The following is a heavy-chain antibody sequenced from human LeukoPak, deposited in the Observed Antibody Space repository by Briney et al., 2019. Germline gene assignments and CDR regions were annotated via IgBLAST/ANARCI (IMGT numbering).Heavy chain of an antibody. V-gene: IGHV4-61*02. Sequence: SSETLSLTCTVSGGSISSGSYYWSWIRQPAGKGLEWIGRIYTSGSTNYNPSLKSRVTMSVDTSKNQFSLKLSSVTAADTAVYYCARETQSHFGYYYYMDVWGKGTTVTVSS. CDR1: GGSISSGSYY. D-gene: IGHD2/OR15-2a*01. CDR3: ARETQSHFGYYYYMDV. J-gene: IGHJ6*03. CDR2: IYTSGST.